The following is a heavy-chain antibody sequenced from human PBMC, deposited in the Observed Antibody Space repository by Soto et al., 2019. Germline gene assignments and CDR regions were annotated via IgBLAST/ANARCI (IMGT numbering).Heavy chain of an antibody. CDR2: IYYSGST. J-gene: IGHJ5*02. V-gene: IGHV4-39*01. D-gene: IGHD2-21*02. CDR3: ARHEFVRVVTATPGGCWFDP. Sequence: SETLSLTCTVSGGSISSSSYYWGWIRQPPGKGLEWIGSIYYSGSTYYNPSLKSRVTISVDTSKNQFSLKLSSVTAADTAVYYCARHEFVRVVTATPGGCWFDPWGQGTLVTVSS. CDR1: GGSISSSSYY.